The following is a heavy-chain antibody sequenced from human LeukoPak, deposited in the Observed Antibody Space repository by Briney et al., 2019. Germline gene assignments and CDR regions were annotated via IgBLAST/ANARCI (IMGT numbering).Heavy chain of an antibody. CDR1: GFTFSSYA. D-gene: IGHD3-22*01. CDR3: AKSRGYYDSSGYYAPNSFDY. J-gene: IGHJ4*02. CDR2: IRNIGGST. V-gene: IGHV3-23*01. Sequence: PGGCLRLSCAASGFTFSSYAMSWVRQAPGKGLEWVSAIRNIGGSTYYADSVKGRFTISRDNSKNTLYLQMNSMRAEDTAVYYCAKSRGYYDSSGYYAPNSFDYWGQGTLVTVSS.